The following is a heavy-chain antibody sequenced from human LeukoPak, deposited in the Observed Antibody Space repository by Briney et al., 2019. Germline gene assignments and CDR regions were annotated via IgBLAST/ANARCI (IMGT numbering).Heavy chain of an antibody. CDR2: ISGDGGST. D-gene: IGHD3-3*01. V-gene: IGHV3-43*02. J-gene: IGHJ4*02. Sequence: PGGSLRLSCAASGFTFDDYAMHWVRQAPGKGLEWVSLISGDGGSTYYPASVKGRFTISRDNSKNSLYLQMNSLRTEDTALYYCAKDIPHYDFWTGTFDYWGQGTLVTVSS. CDR3: AKDIPHYDFWTGTFDY. CDR1: GFTFDDYA.